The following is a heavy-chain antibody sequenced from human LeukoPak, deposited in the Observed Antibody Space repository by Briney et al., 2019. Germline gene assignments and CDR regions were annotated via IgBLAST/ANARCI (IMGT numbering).Heavy chain of an antibody. D-gene: IGHD6-19*01. CDR2: IYYSGST. CDR3: ARPDVAVAARGAFDI. Sequence: SETLSLTCTVSGGSISSYYWSWIRQPPGKGLECVGYIYYSGSTNYNPSLKSRVTISVDTSKNQFSLKLSSVTAADTAVYYCARPDVAVAARGAFDIWGQGTMVTVSS. J-gene: IGHJ3*02. CDR1: GGSISSYY. V-gene: IGHV4-59*08.